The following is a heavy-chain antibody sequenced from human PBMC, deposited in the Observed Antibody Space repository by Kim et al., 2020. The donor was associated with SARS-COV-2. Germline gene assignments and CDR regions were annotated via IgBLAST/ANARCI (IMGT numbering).Heavy chain of an antibody. D-gene: IGHD2-2*01. CDR3: ATSVVVPSARLFDY. J-gene: IGHJ4*02. Sequence: GGSLRLSCAASGFSFSSYWMYWVRQAPGKGLLWVSRINGDGSDTTYADSVKGRFTISRDNAKNTLYLQMKSLRAEDSAVYYCATSVVVPSARLFDYWGQG. CDR1: GFSFSSYW. V-gene: IGHV3-74*01. CDR2: INGDGSDT.